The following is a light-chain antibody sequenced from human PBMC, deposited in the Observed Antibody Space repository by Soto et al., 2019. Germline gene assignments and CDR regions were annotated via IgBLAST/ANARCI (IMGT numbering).Light chain of an antibody. CDR2: RNN. CDR3: TVWDDSLRGRL. J-gene: IGLJ2*01. V-gene: IGLV1-47*01. CDR1: SSNIESNF. Sequence: QSVLTQPPSASGTPGQRVTISCSASSSNIESNFVYWYQQFPGTAPRLLIYRNNQRPSGVPHRFSGSKSGTSASLAISALRSENEADYYCTVWDDSLRGRLFGGGTKLTVL.